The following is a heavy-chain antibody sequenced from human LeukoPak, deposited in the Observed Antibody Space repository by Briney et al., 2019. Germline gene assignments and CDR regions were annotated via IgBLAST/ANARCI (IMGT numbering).Heavy chain of an antibody. V-gene: IGHV3-21*01. CDR3: ATEQLAAVGTVLDY. CDR2: ISSSSSYI. J-gene: IGHJ4*02. CDR1: GFTFSSYS. D-gene: IGHD6-13*01. Sequence: NPGGSLRLSCAASGFTFSSYSMNWVRQAPGKGLEWVSSISSSSSYIYYADSVKGRFTVSRDNAKKSLYLQMNSLRAEDTAVYYCATEQLAAVGTVLDYWGQGILVTVSS.